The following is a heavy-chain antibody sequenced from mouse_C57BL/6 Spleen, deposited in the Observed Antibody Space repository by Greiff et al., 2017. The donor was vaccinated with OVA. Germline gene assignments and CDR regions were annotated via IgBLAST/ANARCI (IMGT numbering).Heavy chain of an antibody. CDR1: GYSITSGYY. Sequence: EVQVVESGPGLVKPSQSLSLTCSVTGYSITSGYYWNWIRQFPGNKLEWMGYISYDGSNNYNPSLKNRISITRDTSKNQFFLKLNSVTTEDTATYYCARERRLPLYFDYWGQGTTLTVSS. D-gene: IGHD3-2*02. J-gene: IGHJ2*01. CDR3: ARERRLPLYFDY. CDR2: ISYDGSN. V-gene: IGHV3-6*01.